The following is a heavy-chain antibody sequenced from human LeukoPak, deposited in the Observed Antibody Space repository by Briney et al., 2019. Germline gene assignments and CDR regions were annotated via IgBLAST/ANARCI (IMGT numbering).Heavy chain of an antibody. D-gene: IGHD6-19*01. V-gene: IGHV3-21*01. CDR2: ISSSSSYI. CDR3: ARGLVRRWLVDGVDY. Sequence: PGGSLRLSCAASGFTFSSYSMNWVRQAPGKGLEWVSSISSSSSYIYYADSVKGRFTISRDNAKNSLYLQMNSLRAEDTAVYYCARGLVRRWLVDGVDYWGQGTLVTVSS. CDR1: GFTFSSYS. J-gene: IGHJ4*02.